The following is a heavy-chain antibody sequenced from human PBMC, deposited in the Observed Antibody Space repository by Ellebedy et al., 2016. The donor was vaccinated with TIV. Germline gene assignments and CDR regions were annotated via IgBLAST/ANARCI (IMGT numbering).Heavy chain of an antibody. D-gene: IGHD1-26*01. Sequence: GESLKISCAASGFTFSTHAMHWVRQAPGKGLEWVAVISYDGSNKYYADSVKGRFTISRDNSKNTLFLQMNSLRADDTAVYYCARVRVGTTNPYYFDYWGQGTLVTVSS. CDR2: ISYDGSNK. J-gene: IGHJ4*02. CDR3: ARVRVGTTNPYYFDY. V-gene: IGHV3-30-3*01. CDR1: GFTFSTHA.